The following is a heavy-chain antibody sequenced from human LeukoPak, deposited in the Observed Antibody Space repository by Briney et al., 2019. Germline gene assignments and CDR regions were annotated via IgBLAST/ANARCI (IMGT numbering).Heavy chain of an antibody. D-gene: IGHD3-22*01. Sequence: ASVKVSCKTSGGTFSSYTISWVRQAPGQGLEWMGRIIPILDIANYAQKFQGRVTITADKSTSTAYMELSSLRSEDTAVYYCARAGHYDSSGYQIDYWGQGTPVTVSS. J-gene: IGHJ4*02. CDR3: ARAGHYDSSGYQIDY. CDR1: GGTFSSYT. V-gene: IGHV1-69*02. CDR2: IIPILDIA.